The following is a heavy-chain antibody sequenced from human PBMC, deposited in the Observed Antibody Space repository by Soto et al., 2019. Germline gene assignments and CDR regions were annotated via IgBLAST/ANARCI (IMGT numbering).Heavy chain of an antibody. J-gene: IGHJ6*02. CDR2: ISYDGSNK. V-gene: IGHV3-30-3*01. CDR1: GFTFSSYA. CDR3: ASPYCSSTSCYDFLLDPEVYGMDV. Sequence: GGSLRLSCAASGFTFSSYAMHWVRQAPGKGLEWVAVISYDGSNKYYADSVKGRFTISRDNSKNTLYLQMNSLRAEDTAVYYCASPYCSSTSCYDFLLDPEVYGMDVWAQGTTVTVSS. D-gene: IGHD2-2*01.